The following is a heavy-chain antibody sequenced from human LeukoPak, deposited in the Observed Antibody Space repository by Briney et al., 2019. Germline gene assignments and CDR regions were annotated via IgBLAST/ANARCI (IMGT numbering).Heavy chain of an antibody. J-gene: IGHJ5*02. CDR3: ARQAIGYYDYVWGSST. D-gene: IGHD3-16*01. Sequence: SETLSLTCTVSGGSVSSGSYYWSWIRQPPGKGLEWIGYIYYSGSTNYNPSLKSRVTISVDTSKNQFSLKLSSVTAADTAVYYCARQAIGYYDYVWGSSTWGQGTLVTVSS. CDR2: IYYSGST. V-gene: IGHV4-61*01. CDR1: GGSVSSGSYY.